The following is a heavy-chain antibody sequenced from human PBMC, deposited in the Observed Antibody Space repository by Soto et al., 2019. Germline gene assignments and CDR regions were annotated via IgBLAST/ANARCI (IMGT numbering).Heavy chain of an antibody. V-gene: IGHV3-23*01. CDR3: ARDVGLDSDDFFAY. CDR2: IRGDGGQT. CDR1: GFTFSSYG. J-gene: IGHJ4*02. D-gene: IGHD3-9*01. Sequence: GALRLSCTASGFTFSSYGMGWVRQSPGKGLQWVSTIRGDGGQTHYTDSVKGRFSISRDNSKNTVYLQMDSLRAEDTAMYFCARDVGLDSDDFFAYWGQGTQVTVSS.